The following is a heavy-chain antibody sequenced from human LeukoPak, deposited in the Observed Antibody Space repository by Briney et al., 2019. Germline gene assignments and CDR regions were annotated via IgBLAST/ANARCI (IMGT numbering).Heavy chain of an antibody. CDR2: ISYDGSNK. CDR3: ASLSYYDILTGYYWIDYYYGMDV. D-gene: IGHD3-9*01. V-gene: IGHV3-30-3*01. CDR1: GFTFSSYA. J-gene: IGHJ6*02. Sequence: GGSLRLSCAASGFTFSSYAMHWVRQAPGKGLEWVAVISYDGSNKYYADSVKGRFTISRDNSKNTLYLQMNGLRAEDTAVYYCASLSYYDILTGYYWIDYYYGMDVWGQGTTVT.